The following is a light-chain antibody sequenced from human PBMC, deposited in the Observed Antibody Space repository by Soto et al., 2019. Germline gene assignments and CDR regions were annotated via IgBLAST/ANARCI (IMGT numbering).Light chain of an antibody. J-gene: IGLJ2*01. V-gene: IGLV2-23*02. CDR1: SSDVGNYNL. Sequence: QSVLTQPASVSGSPGQSITISCTGTSSDVGNYNLVSWYQLHPGKGPKLMIYEVNKRPSGVSNRFSGSKAGNTASLTISGLQAEDEADYDCCSYATTVVFGGGTKLTVL. CDR2: EVN. CDR3: CSYATTVV.